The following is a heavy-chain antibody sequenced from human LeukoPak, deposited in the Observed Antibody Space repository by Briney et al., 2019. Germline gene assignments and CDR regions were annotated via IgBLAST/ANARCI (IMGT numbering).Heavy chain of an antibody. CDR1: GFTFSSYS. Sequence: PGGSLRLSCAASGFTFSSYSMNWVRQALGKGLEWVSYISSSSSTIYYADSVKGRFTISRDNAKNSLYLQMNGLRDEDTAVYYCARDEAGATVYYYYMDVWGKGTTVTVSS. CDR3: ARDEAGATVYYYYMDV. V-gene: IGHV3-48*02. CDR2: ISSSSSTI. D-gene: IGHD1-26*01. J-gene: IGHJ6*03.